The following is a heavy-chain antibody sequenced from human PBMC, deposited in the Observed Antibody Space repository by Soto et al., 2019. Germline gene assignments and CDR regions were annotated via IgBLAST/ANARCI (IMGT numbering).Heavy chain of an antibody. Sequence: GSLRLSCAASGFTFSSYSMNWVRQAPGKGLEWVSSISSSSSYIYYADSVKGRFTISRDNAKNSLYLQMNSLRAEDTAVYYCARLREGDGYSGFDYWGQGTLVTVSS. CDR2: ISSSSSYI. D-gene: IGHD2-15*01. CDR3: ARLREGDGYSGFDY. V-gene: IGHV3-21*01. J-gene: IGHJ4*02. CDR1: GFTFSSYS.